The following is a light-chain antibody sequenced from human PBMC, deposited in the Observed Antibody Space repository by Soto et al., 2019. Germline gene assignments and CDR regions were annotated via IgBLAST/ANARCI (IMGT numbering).Light chain of an antibody. J-gene: IGKJ1*01. Sequence: EIVLTQSPGTLSLSPGERATLSCRASQSVNSNYLAWYRRKPGQAPSLLIYGASTGATGIPGRFSGSGSGTDFTLTITRLEPEDCAVYYCQQYGSSPPTFGQGTKVEIK. CDR3: QQYGSSPPT. CDR2: GAS. V-gene: IGKV3-20*01. CDR1: QSVNSNY.